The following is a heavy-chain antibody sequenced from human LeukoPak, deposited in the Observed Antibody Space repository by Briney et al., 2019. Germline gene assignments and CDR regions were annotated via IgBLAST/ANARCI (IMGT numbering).Heavy chain of an antibody. CDR3: VKDPTYYYGSGSSYFYY. Sequence: GGPLRLSCSASGFTFSSYAMQWVRQAPGKGLEYVSAISSNGGSTYYADSVKGRYTISRDNSKHTLYLQMSSLRAEDTAVYYCVKDPTYYYGSGSSYFYYWGQGTLVTVSS. D-gene: IGHD3-10*01. CDR1: GFTFSSYA. V-gene: IGHV3-64D*06. CDR2: ISSNGGST. J-gene: IGHJ4*02.